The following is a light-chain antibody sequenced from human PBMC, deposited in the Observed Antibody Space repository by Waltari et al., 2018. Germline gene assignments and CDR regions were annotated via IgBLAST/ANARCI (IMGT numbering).Light chain of an antibody. CDR3: QQYSYYQT. CDR1: QSISNW. V-gene: IGKV1-5*03. J-gene: IGKJ1*01. Sequence: DIQMTQSPSTLSASVGDRVTITCRASQSISNWLAWFQQRPGKAPKLLIYKASSLESGVPARFSGRGSGTDFSLTISSLQPDDFATYYCQQYSYYQTLGQGTKVEIK. CDR2: KAS.